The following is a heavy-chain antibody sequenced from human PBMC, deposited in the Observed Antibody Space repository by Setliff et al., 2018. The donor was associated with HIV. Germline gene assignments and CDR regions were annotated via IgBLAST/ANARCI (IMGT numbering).Heavy chain of an antibody. CDR1: GGSISTYF. CDR3: EAATVGEAGYYGIDV. J-gene: IGHJ6*02. V-gene: IGHV4-59*12. CDR2: IYYTGST. Sequence: SETLSLTCTVSGGSISTYFWSWVRQTPGKGLEWIGYIYYTGSTSYNPSFRSRVTMSLDTSKNQFSLKLNSVTAADTAVYYCEAATVGEAGYYGIDVWGPGTTVTVSS. D-gene: IGHD1-26*01.